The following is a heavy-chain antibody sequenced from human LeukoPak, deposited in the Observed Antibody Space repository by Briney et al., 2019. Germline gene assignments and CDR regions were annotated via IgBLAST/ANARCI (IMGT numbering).Heavy chain of an antibody. Sequence: PSETLSLTCTVSGGSISSYYWSWIRQPPGKGLEWIGYIYYSGSTNYNPSLKSRVTISVDTSKNQFSLKLSSVTAADTAVYYCARGTAAAGFYFDSWGQGTLVTVAS. CDR1: GGSISSYY. V-gene: IGHV4-59*08. CDR2: IYYSGST. J-gene: IGHJ4*02. D-gene: IGHD6-13*01. CDR3: ARGTAAAGFYFDS.